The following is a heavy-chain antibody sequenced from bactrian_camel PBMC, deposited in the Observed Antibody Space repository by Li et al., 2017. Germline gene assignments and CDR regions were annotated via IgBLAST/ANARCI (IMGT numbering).Heavy chain of an antibody. V-gene: IGHV3S40*01. CDR2: IRRDGGET. CDR1: GFTFGSSH. Sequence: VQLVESGGGLVQPGESLRLSCASSGFTFGSSHMSWVRQAPGQEREGIAAIRRDGGETWYAASVKGRFTISRDSAKNTVYLQMNNLQPEDTATYYCAEGRGSRGEHCYSLNYWGQGTQVTVS. D-gene: IGHD6*01. CDR3: AEGRGSRGEHCYSLNY. J-gene: IGHJ4*01.